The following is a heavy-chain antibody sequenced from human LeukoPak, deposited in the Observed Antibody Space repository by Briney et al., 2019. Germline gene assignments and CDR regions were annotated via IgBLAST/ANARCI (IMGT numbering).Heavy chain of an antibody. Sequence: GSLRLSCAASGFTFSSYSMNLIQPASGEGLEWVSSISSSGTYIYYADLVEGRFTISRDNAKNSLYLQMNSLRAEDTAVYYCARGVGNYRYYFDYWGQGTLVTVSS. CDR2: ISSSGTYI. V-gene: IGHV3-21*01. CDR3: ARGVGNYRYYFDY. J-gene: IGHJ4*02. CDR1: GFTFSSYS. D-gene: IGHD3-22*01.